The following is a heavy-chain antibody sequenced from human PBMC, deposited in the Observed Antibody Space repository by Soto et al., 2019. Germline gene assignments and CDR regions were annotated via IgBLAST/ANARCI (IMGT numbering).Heavy chain of an antibody. CDR2: IIPILGIA. CDR3: ARETYYYDSSGYR. Sequence: QVQLVQSGAEVKKPGSSVKVSCKASGGTFSSYTISWVRQAPGQGLEWMGRIIPILGIANYAQKFQGRVTITADKSTSTAYMELSSLRSEDTAVYYCARETYYYDSSGYRGGQGTLVTVSS. CDR1: GGTFSSYT. J-gene: IGHJ4*02. D-gene: IGHD3-22*01. V-gene: IGHV1-69*08.